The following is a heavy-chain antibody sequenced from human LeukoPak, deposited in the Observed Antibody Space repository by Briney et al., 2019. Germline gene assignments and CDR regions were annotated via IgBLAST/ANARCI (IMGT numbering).Heavy chain of an antibody. J-gene: IGHJ4*02. D-gene: IGHD6-13*01. CDR3: AKFRGSSSWCGGDYFDY. CDR2: ISGSGGST. Sequence: GGSLRLSCAASGFTFSSYAMSWVRQAPGKGLEWVSAISGSGGSTYYADSVKGRFTISRDNSKNTLYLQMNSLRAEDTAVYYCAKFRGSSSWCGGDYFDYWGQGTLVTVSS. V-gene: IGHV3-23*01. CDR1: GFTFSSYA.